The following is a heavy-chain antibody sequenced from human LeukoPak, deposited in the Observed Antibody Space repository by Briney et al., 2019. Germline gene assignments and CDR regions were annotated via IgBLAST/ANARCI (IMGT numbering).Heavy chain of an antibody. CDR3: ARGRAGIAAAGFDY. CDR2: ISFDGANK. D-gene: IGHD6-13*01. V-gene: IGHV3-30*04. CDR1: GFTFSMSS. Sequence: GGSLRLSCAPSGFTFSMSSMHWVRLAPGKGREWLAGISFDGANKFSGDSVKGRFSISRDNSKNTLYLQMNNLGLDDTAVYFCARGRAGIAAAGFDYWGQGTLVTVSS. J-gene: IGHJ4*02.